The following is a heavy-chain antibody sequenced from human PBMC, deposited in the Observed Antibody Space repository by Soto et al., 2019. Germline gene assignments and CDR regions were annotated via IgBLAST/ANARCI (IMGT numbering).Heavy chain of an antibody. CDR3: ASVTRTCISTSCYRYYYGMDV. J-gene: IGHJ6*02. D-gene: IGHD2-2*02. Sequence: PSETLSLTCTVSGGSVSSGSYYWSWIRQPPGKRLEWIGYIYYSGSTNYNPSLKSRVTISVDTSKNQFSLKLSSVTAADTAVYYCASVTRTCISTSCYRYYYGMDVWGQGTTVTVS. CDR2: IYYSGST. CDR1: GGSVSSGSYY. V-gene: IGHV4-61*01.